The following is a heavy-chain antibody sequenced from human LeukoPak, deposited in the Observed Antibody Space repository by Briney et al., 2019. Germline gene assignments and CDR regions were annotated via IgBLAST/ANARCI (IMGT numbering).Heavy chain of an antibody. CDR3: AKSQWLVSPDY. D-gene: IGHD6-19*01. V-gene: IGHV3-30-3*02. CDR1: GFTFSSYA. CDR2: ISYDGSNK. J-gene: IGHJ4*02. Sequence: GRSLRLSCAASGFTFSSYAMHWVRQAPGKGLEWVAVISYDGSNKYYADSVKGRFTISRDNSKNTLYLQMNSLRAEDTAAYYCAKSQWLVSPDYWGQGTLVTVSS.